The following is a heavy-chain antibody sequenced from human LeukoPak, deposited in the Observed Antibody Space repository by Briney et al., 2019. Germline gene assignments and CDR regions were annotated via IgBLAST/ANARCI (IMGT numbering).Heavy chain of an antibody. D-gene: IGHD1-26*01. Sequence: SQTLSLTCAISGDSVSSSSATWNWIRQSPSRGLEWLGRTYFRSRWFHDYAGSVRSRMNINPDTSKNQFSLQLNSVTPEDTAVYYCARDSNPHHEDGWELRAWGQGTLVTVSS. CDR3: ARDSNPHHEDGWELRA. J-gene: IGHJ4*02. V-gene: IGHV6-1*01. CDR1: GDSVSSSSAT. CDR2: TYFRSRWFH.